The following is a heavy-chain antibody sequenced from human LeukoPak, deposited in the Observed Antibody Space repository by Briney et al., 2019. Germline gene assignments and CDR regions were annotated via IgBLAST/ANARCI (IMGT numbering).Heavy chain of an antibody. Sequence: GESLKISCQTSGYVFSVYWIAWVRQMPGKSLEWTGVIYPADSNTRYNPSFQGRVSISADTAIATAYLQWSSLEASDTAIYYCARVVGATQVPPYYFEYWGQGALVTVSS. D-gene: IGHD2-15*01. CDR2: IYPADSNT. CDR1: GYVFSVYW. V-gene: IGHV5-51*01. J-gene: IGHJ4*02. CDR3: ARVVGATQVPPYYFEY.